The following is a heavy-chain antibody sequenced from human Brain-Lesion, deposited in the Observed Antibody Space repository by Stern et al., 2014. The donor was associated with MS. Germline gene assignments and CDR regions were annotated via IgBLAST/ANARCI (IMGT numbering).Heavy chain of an antibody. Sequence: QVQLVQSGAEVKKPGASVKVSCKTSGYIFTGYYIHWVRQAPGQGLEWMAWLNPNTGGTKDAQKFQGRVTMSRDTSISTAYVELRSLTSDDTAVYYCARAQRGITIFGVVTDYYYLGMDVWGQGTTVTVSS. J-gene: IGHJ6*02. V-gene: IGHV1-2*02. D-gene: IGHD3-3*01. CDR3: ARAQRGITIFGVVTDYYYLGMDV. CDR1: GYIFTGYY. CDR2: LNPNTGGT.